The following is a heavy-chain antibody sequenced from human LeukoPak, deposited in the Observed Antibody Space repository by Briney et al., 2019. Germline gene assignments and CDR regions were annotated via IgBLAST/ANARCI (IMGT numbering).Heavy chain of an antibody. CDR1: AGSTTNHF. CDR2: IYSSGGT. D-gene: IGHD7-27*01. J-gene: IGHJ4*02. Sequence: SPTLSPTRRVSAGSTTNHFWTWIRHPPGNGLGWVGYIYSSGGTYYNPSLKSRVTISVDTSKNRFSLKLSTVTAADTAVYYCARRPTGDPKFDYWGQGTLVTVSS. V-gene: IGHV4-59*08. CDR3: ARRPTGDPKFDY.